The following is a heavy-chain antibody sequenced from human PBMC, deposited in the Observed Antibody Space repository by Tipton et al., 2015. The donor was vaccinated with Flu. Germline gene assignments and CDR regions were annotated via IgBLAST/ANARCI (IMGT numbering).Heavy chain of an antibody. J-gene: IGHJ4*02. V-gene: IGHV3-30*18. CDR2: ISYDGSNK. CDR3: AKDPARVGRSPKYYFDY. CDR1: GFTFSSYG. D-gene: IGHD3-10*01. Sequence: SLRLSCAASGFTFSSYGMHWVRQAPGKGLEWVAVISYDGSNKYYADSVKGRFTISRDNSKNTLYLQMNSLRAEDTAVYYCAKDPARVGRSPKYYFDYWGQGTLVTVSS.